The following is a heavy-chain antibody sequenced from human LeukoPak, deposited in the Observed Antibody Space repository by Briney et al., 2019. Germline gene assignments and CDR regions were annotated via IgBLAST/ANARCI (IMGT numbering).Heavy chain of an antibody. CDR3: AKADRGWGVITKD. Sequence: GGSLRLSCAASGFTFSSYWMHWVRQAPGKGLEWVSAIGGSGDFTYYAEYVRGRFTISRDNSKKTLYLQMNSLRAEDTAVYYCAKADRGWGVITKDWGQGTLVTVSS. J-gene: IGHJ4*02. V-gene: IGHV3-23*01. CDR2: IGGSGDFT. D-gene: IGHD3-10*01. CDR1: GFTFSSYW.